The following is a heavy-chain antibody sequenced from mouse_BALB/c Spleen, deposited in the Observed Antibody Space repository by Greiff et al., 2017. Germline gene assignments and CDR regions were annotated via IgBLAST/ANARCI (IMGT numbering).Heavy chain of an antibody. D-gene: IGHD1-1*01. V-gene: IGHV5-6-3*01. Sequence: EVMLVESGGGLVQPGGSLKLSCAASGFTFSSYGMSWVRQTPDKRLELVATINSNGGSTYYPDSVKGRCTISRDNAKNTLYLQMSSLKSEDTAMYYCARSYYGSSYGFDYWGQGTTLTVSS. CDR3: ARSYYGSSYGFDY. J-gene: IGHJ2*01. CDR2: INSNGGST. CDR1: GFTFSSYG.